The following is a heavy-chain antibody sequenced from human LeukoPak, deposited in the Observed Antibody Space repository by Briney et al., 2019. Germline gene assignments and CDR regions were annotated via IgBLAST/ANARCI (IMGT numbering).Heavy chain of an antibody. V-gene: IGHV4-39*01. CDR1: GGSISSSSYY. CDR2: IYYSGRT. CDR3: ARTPLAMVNPYYFDY. J-gene: IGHJ4*02. Sequence: SETLSLTCTVSGGSISSSSYYWGWIRQPPGKGLEWIGSIYYSGRTYYNPSLRRRVTISVDTSKNQFSLKLSSVTAADTAVYYCARTPLAMVNPYYFDYWGQGTLVTVSS. D-gene: IGHD5-18*01.